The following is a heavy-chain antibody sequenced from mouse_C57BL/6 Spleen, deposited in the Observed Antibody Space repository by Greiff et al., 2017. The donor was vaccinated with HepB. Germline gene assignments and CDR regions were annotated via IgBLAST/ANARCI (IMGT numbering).Heavy chain of an antibody. J-gene: IGHJ4*01. D-gene: IGHD1-1*01. CDR1: GYTFTDYY. V-gene: IGHV1-26*01. CDR2: INPNNGGT. Sequence: VHVKQSGPELVKPGASVKISCKASGYTFTDYYMNWVKQSHGKSLEWIGDINPNNGGTSYNQKFKGKATLTVDKSSSAAYMELRSLTSEDSAVYYCAREATVVPYAMDYWGQGTSVTVSS. CDR3: AREATVVPYAMDY.